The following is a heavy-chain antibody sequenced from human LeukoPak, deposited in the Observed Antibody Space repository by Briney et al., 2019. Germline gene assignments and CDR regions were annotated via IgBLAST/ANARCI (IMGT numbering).Heavy chain of an antibody. D-gene: IGHD4-17*01. Sequence: ASVKVSCKASDYTYTSYGISWVRQAPGQGLEWMGWISAYNGNTNYAQKLQGRVTMTTDTSTSTAYMELRSLRSDDTAVYYCARASSTTTLYYYYYGMDVWGKGTTVTVSS. V-gene: IGHV1-18*04. J-gene: IGHJ6*04. CDR1: DYTYTSYG. CDR3: ARASSTTTLYYYYYGMDV. CDR2: ISAYNGNT.